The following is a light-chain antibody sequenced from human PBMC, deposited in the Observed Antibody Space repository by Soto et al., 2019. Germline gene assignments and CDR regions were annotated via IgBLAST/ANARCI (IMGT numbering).Light chain of an antibody. V-gene: IGKV3-20*01. CDR1: QSVSSSF. Sequence: EIVLTQSPGTLSLSPGERATLSCRASQSVSSSFLAWYQRKPGQAPRLLIYGASTRATGIPDRFGGSGSGTDFTLTISRLEPEDFAVYYCQQYGSSPLTFGGGTKVDIK. CDR2: GAS. CDR3: QQYGSSPLT. J-gene: IGKJ4*01.